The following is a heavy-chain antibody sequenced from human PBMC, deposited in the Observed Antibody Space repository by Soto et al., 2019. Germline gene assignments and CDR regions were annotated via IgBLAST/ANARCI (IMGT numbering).Heavy chain of an antibody. CDR2: ISAYNGNT. D-gene: IGHD2-8*01. CDR1: GYTFTSYG. Sequence: ASVKVSCKASGYTFTSYGISWVRQAPGQGLEWMGWISAYNGNTNYAQKLQGRVTMTTDTSTSTAYMELRSLRSDDTAVYYCARRRDGVDPRLNYGMDVWGQGTTVTVSS. J-gene: IGHJ6*02. V-gene: IGHV1-18*01. CDR3: ARRRDGVDPRLNYGMDV.